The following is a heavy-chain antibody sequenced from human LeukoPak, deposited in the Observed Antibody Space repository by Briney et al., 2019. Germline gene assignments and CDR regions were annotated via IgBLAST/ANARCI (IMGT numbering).Heavy chain of an antibody. CDR3: AKDPRPPIVATIFSFVGSGSYYFDY. CDR1: GFTFSSYG. Sequence: GGSLRLSCAASGFTFSSYGMHWARQAPGKGLEWVAVISYDGSNKYYEDSVKGRFTISRDNSKNTLYLQMNSLRAEDTAVYYCAKDPRPPIVATIFSFVGSGSYYFDYWGQGTLVTVSS. CDR2: ISYDGSNK. J-gene: IGHJ4*02. V-gene: IGHV3-30*18. D-gene: IGHD5-12*01.